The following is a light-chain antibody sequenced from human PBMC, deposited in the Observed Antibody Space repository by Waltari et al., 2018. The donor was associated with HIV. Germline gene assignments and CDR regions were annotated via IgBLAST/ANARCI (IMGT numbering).Light chain of an antibody. Sequence: DIVMTQSPLSLLVTPGEPASISCRSSQSPLHSNGYNYLDWYLQKPGQSPQVLVYLGSKRASGVPGRFSGSGAGTEFTQKISRVEAEDVGGNCCMQAIQTPQVTFGQGTRLGIE. CDR1: QSPLHSNGYNY. J-gene: IGKJ5*01. CDR2: LGS. CDR3: MQAIQTPQVT. V-gene: IGKV2-28*01.